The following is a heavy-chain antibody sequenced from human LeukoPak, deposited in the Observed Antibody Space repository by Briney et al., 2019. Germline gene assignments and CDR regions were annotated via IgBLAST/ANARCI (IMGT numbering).Heavy chain of an antibody. D-gene: IGHD5-12*01. CDR2: INPNSGGT. Sequence: ASVKVSCKASGYTFSGYYMHWVRQAPGQGLEWMGWINPNSGGTNYAQKFQGRVTMTRDTSISTAYMELSSLTSDDTAVYYCARLAYDVSAYWGQGTLVTVST. CDR1: GYTFSGYY. V-gene: IGHV1-2*02. CDR3: ARLAYDVSAY. J-gene: IGHJ4*02.